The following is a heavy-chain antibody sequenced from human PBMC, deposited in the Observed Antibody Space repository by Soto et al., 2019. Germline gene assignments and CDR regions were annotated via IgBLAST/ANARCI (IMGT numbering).Heavy chain of an antibody. CDR1: GFTFSSYT. Sequence: EVQLVESGGGLVQPGGSLRLSCAASGFTFSSYTMNWVRQAPGKGLEWVSYISRGSATIYYADSVKGRFTISRDNAKNSLYLQINSLRAEDTAVYYCARESGYFGSGSPYWGQGTLVTVSS. CDR2: ISRGSATI. D-gene: IGHD3-10*01. CDR3: ARESGYFGSGSPY. V-gene: IGHV3-48*01. J-gene: IGHJ4*02.